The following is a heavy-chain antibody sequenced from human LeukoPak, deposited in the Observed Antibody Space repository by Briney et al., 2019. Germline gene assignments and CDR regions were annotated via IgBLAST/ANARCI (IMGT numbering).Heavy chain of an antibody. V-gene: IGHV4-39*07. CDR2: ISYSGTA. CDR3: ARLSTRHYYFDY. CDR1: GGSINTSPYY. Sequence: SETLSLTCTVSGGSINTSPYYWSWVRQPPEKGLEWLGSISYSGTAYYNPSLRSRVTVSRDTSKNQFSLNLNSVTAADTAVYYCARLSTRHYYFDYWGQGTLVTVSS. J-gene: IGHJ4*02.